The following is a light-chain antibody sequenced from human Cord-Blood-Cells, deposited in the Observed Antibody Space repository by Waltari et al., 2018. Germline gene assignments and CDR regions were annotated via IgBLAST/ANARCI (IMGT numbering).Light chain of an antibody. CDR3: QQYYSYPRT. CDR1: QGISSY. J-gene: IGKJ1*01. V-gene: IGKV1-8*01. Sequence: AIRMTQSPSSFSASTGDRVTITCRASQGISSYLAWYQQKPGKAPKLLIYDAATLQIVVPSMFSGSGSGTDFTLTISCLQSEDFATYYCQQYYSYPRTFGQGTKVEIK. CDR2: DAA.